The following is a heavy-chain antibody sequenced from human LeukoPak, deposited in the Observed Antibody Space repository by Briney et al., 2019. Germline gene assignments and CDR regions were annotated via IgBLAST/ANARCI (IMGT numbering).Heavy chain of an antibody. V-gene: IGHV3-30*03. D-gene: IGHD1-7*01. J-gene: IGHJ5*02. CDR1: GSTFSSYA. CDR2: VSSDGSID. Sequence: GGSLRLSCGASGSTFSSYAMSWVRQAPGKGLEWVAVVSSDGSIDYYADSVRGRFTVSRDNSKNTMFLQFNTLRPEDTAVYYCAREGMGTTFSAWFDPWGQGTLVTVSS. CDR3: AREGMGTTFSAWFDP.